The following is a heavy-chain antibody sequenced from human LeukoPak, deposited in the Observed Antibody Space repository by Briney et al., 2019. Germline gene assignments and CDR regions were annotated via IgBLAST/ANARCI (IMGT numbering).Heavy chain of an antibody. D-gene: IGHD6-13*01. CDR3: ARRDSRRYGMDV. CDR1: GFTFSRYW. Sequence: GGSLRLSCAASGFTFSRYWITWVRQAPGKGLEWVSIIYSGGSTYYADSVKGRFTISRDKSKNTPYLQMNSLRAEDTAVYYCARRDSRRYGMDVWGQGTTVTVSS. CDR2: IYSGGST. V-gene: IGHV3-53*01. J-gene: IGHJ6*02.